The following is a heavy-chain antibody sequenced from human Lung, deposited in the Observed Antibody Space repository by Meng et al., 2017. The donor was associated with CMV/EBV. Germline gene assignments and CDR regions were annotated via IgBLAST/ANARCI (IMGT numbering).Heavy chain of an antibody. CDR1: GYTFTGYY. V-gene: IGHV1-2*02. D-gene: IGHD3-9*01. Sequence: SVKVSCXASGYTFTGYYMHWVRQAPGQGLEWMGWINPNSGGTNYAQKFQGRVTMTRDTSISTAYMELSRLRSDDTAVYYCARGVNYDILTGPWGQGTLVTVSS. CDR3: ARGVNYDILTGP. CDR2: INPNSGGT. J-gene: IGHJ5*02.